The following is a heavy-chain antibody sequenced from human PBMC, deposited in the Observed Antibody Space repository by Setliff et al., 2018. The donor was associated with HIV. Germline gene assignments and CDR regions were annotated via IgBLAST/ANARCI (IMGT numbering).Heavy chain of an antibody. J-gene: IGHJ4*02. CDR3: AREVAAAGTHPGGSDY. CDR2: INPSGGST. V-gene: IGHV1-46*01. Sequence: ASVKVSCKASGYTFTSYYMHWVRPATEQGLEWMGIINPSGGSTSYAQKFQGRVTMTRDTSTSTVYMELSSLRSADTALYYWAREVAAAGTHPGGSDYWGQGTRRTVS. CDR1: GYTFTSYY. D-gene: IGHD6-13*01.